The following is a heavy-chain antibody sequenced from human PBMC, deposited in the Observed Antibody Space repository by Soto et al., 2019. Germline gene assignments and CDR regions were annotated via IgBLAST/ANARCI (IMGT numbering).Heavy chain of an antibody. J-gene: IGHJ4*02. CDR1: GFMFRSHG. CDR2: IWYDGSNK. V-gene: IGHV3-33*01. CDR3: GPDTLDY. Sequence: QVQLVESGGGVAQPGRSLRLSCAASGFMFRSHGMHWIRQAPGKGLEWVAVIWYDGSNKYYADSVKGRFTISRDNSKNTLYLQMNSLRVEDKAVYYCGPDTLDYWGQGTLVTVSS.